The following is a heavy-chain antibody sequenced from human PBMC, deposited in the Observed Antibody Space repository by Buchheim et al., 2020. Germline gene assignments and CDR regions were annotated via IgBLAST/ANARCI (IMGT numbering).Heavy chain of an antibody. CDR2: ISGSGATT. D-gene: IGHD4-11*01. Sequence: EVQLVDSGGGLVQPGESLRLSCAASGFSFSGYAMSWVRQAPGKGLEWVSSISGSGATTFNADSVKGRFTISRDHSKNILYLQMNSLRAEDTAVYFCAKGSRGYTNYYFDYWGQGTL. CDR1: GFSFSGYA. CDR3: AKGSRGYTNYYFDY. V-gene: IGHV3-23*04. J-gene: IGHJ4*02.